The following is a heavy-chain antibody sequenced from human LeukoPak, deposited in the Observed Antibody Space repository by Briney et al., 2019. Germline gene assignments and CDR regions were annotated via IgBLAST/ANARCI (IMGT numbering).Heavy chain of an antibody. CDR2: IKSKTDGGTT. D-gene: IGHD2-2*01. Sequence: GGSLRLSCAASGFTFSSYSMNWVRQAPGKGLEWVGRIKSKTDGGTTDYAAPVKGRFTISRDDSKNTLYLQMNSLKTEDTAVYYCTTDRCSSTSCLRDAFDIWGQGTMVTVSS. J-gene: IGHJ3*02. CDR1: GFTFSSYS. V-gene: IGHV3-15*01. CDR3: TTDRCSSTSCLRDAFDI.